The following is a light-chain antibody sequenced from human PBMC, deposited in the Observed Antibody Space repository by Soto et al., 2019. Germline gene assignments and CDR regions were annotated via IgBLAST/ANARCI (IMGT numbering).Light chain of an antibody. J-gene: IGKJ3*01. CDR3: QQYKSYSQGK. CDR2: KAS. CDR1: QIIKNW. V-gene: IGKV1-5*03. Sequence: DIQMTQSPSTLSASVGDRVTITCRASQIIKNWLAWHQQKPGEAPKLLIYKASTLESGVPSRLSGSGSGTEFTLTISCLQPDDYATYYYQQYKSYSQGKVGPGTKVD.